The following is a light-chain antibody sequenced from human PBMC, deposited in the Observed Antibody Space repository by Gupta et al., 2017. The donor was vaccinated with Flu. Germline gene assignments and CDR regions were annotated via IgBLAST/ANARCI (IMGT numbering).Light chain of an antibody. V-gene: IGKV3-11*01. CDR1: QSLSNY. CDR2: DAS. J-gene: IGKJ4*01. CDR3: QQGSNWVT. Sequence: SPATLSLSPGERATLSCRASQSLSNYLAWYQQKPGQAPRLLIYDASNRATGIPARFSGSGAGTDFTLTISSLEPEDFAVYYCQQGSNWVTFGGGTKVEIK.